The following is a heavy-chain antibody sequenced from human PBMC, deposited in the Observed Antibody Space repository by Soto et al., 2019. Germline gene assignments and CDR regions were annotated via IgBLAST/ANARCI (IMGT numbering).Heavy chain of an antibody. CDR2: INHSGST. J-gene: IGHJ6*02. CDR3: ARHYWAYYDIFGMDV. D-gene: IGHD3-22*01. V-gene: IGHV4-34*01. Sequence: SETLSLTCAVYGGSFSGYYCSWIRQPPGKGLEWIGEINHSGSTYYNPSLKSRVTISVDTSKNQFSLKLSSVTAADTAVYYCARHYWAYYDIFGMDVWGQGTTVTVSS. CDR1: GGSFSGYY.